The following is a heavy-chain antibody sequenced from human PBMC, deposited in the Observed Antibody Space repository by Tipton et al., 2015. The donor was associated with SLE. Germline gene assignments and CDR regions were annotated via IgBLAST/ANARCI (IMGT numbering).Heavy chain of an antibody. Sequence: TLSLTCAVYGGSFSDYYWSWIRQPPGKGLEWIGEINHSGSTNYNPSLKSRVTISVDTSKNQLSLKLSSVTAADTAGYYCARTSYGSGSYQHWGQGTLVIVSS. CDR3: ARTSYGSGSYQH. CDR1: GGSFSDYY. D-gene: IGHD3-10*01. J-gene: IGHJ4*02. V-gene: IGHV4-34*01. CDR2: INHSGST.